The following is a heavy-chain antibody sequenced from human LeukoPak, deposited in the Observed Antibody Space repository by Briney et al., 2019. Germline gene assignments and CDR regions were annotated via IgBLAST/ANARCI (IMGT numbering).Heavy chain of an antibody. J-gene: IGHJ5*02. CDR2: ISGSGGSI. V-gene: IGHV3-23*01. Sequence: GGSLRLSCAASVFPFSSYAMSWVRQAPGKGLEWVSAISGSGGSIYYADSVKGRFTISRDNAKNTLYLQMNSLRAEDTAVHYCAPSTDPWGQGTPVTVSS. CDR3: APSTDP. CDR1: VFPFSSYA.